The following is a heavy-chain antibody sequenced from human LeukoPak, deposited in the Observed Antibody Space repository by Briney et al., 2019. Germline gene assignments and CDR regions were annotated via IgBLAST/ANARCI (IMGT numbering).Heavy chain of an antibody. CDR2: INPSGGST. J-gene: IGHJ6*03. CDR1: GYTFTRYY. Sequence: ASVKVSCKASGYTFTRYYMHWVRQAPGQGLEWMGIINPSGGSTNYAQKFQGRVTMTRDTSTNTVYMELSSLRSEDTAVYYCASGPSITLVRGGQWYYYMDLWGKGTTVTISS. D-gene: IGHD3-10*01. V-gene: IGHV1-46*01. CDR3: ASGPSITLVRGGQWYYYMDL.